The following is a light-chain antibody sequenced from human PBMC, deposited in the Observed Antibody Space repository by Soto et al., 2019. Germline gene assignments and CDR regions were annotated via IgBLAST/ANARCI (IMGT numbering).Light chain of an antibody. CDR2: DNY. CDR1: SSNIGNNY. Sequence: QSVLTQPPSVSAAPGQAVTISCSGTSSNIGNNYVSWYQQLPGTAPKLLISDNYKRPSGIPDRFSGSKSGTSATLAITGLQTGDEADYYCATWDNILTTYVFGSATQVTVL. J-gene: IGLJ1*01. V-gene: IGLV1-51*01. CDR3: ATWDNILTTYV.